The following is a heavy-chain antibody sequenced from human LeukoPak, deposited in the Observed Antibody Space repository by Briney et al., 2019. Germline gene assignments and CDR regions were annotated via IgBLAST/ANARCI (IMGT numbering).Heavy chain of an antibody. J-gene: IGHJ4*02. CDR3: ARPQYSGYDLAYCGGDCYSSGFDY. CDR1: GGTFSSYA. CDR2: ITPIFGTA. Sequence: SVKVSCKASGGTFSSYAISWVRQAPGQGLEWMGGITPIFGTANYAQKFQGRVTITADESTSTAYMELSSLRSEDTAVYYCARPQYSGYDLAYCGGDCYSSGFDYWGQGTLVTVSS. D-gene: IGHD2-21*02. V-gene: IGHV1-69*13.